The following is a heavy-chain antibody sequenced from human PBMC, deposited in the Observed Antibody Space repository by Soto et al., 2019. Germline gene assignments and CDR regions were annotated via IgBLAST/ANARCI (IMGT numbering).Heavy chain of an antibody. CDR1: GFTFSSYA. Sequence: GGSLRLACAASGFTFSSYAMSWVRQAPGKGLEWVSAISGSGGSTYYADSVKGRFTISRDNSKNTLYLQINSLRAEDTAVYYCAKSLYYYDTLDYWGQGTLVTVSS. CDR3: AKSLYYYDTLDY. J-gene: IGHJ4*02. D-gene: IGHD3-22*01. CDR2: ISGSGGST. V-gene: IGHV3-23*01.